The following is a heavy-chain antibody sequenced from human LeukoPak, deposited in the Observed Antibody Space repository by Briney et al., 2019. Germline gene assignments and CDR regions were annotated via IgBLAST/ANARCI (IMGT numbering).Heavy chain of an antibody. CDR1: GFTFSSYW. D-gene: IGHD3-22*01. V-gene: IGHV3-7*01. CDR3: ARDWGATYYYDSSGYHIFDY. CDR2: IKQDGSEK. Sequence: GGSLRLSCAASGFTFSSYWMSWVRQAPGKGLEWVANIKQDGSEKYYVDSVKGRFTISRDNAKNSLYLQMNSLRAEDTAVYYCARDWGATYYYDSSGYHIFDYWSQGTLVTVSS. J-gene: IGHJ4*02.